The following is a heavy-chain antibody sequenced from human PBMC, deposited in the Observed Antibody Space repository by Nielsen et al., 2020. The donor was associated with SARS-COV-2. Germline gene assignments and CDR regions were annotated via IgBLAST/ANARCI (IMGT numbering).Heavy chain of an antibody. CDR1: GYTFTSYG. V-gene: IGHV1-18*01. CDR2: ISAYNGNT. J-gene: IGHJ6*03. CDR3: VSYNWNDRYYYYYMDV. D-gene: IGHD1-20*01. Sequence: ASVQVSCKASGYTFTSYGISCVRQAPGQGLEWMGWISAYNGNTNYAQRLQGRVTMTTDTTTSTAYLGLRSLISEETAVYYCVSYNWNDRYYYYYMDVWGKGTTVTVSS.